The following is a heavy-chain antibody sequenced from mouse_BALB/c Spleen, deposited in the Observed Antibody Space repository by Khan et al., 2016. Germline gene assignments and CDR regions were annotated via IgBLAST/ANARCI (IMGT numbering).Heavy chain of an antibody. J-gene: IGHJ3*01. CDR2: ISSGGSYP. CDR3: ARQDRYDGGFAY. V-gene: IGHV5-6*01. CDR1: GFTFSTYG. D-gene: IGHD2-14*01. Sequence: EVELVESGGDLGKPGGSLNLSCAASGFTFSTYGMSWVRPTPDKRLEWVATISSGGSYPYSPASVKGRFTISRDNAENPLYLQMSSRKSENTAMYYCARQDRYDGGFAYWGQGTLVTVSA.